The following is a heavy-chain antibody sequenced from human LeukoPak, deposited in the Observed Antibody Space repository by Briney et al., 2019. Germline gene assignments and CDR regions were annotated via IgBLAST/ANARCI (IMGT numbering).Heavy chain of an antibody. J-gene: IGHJ6*03. D-gene: IGHD5-18*01. V-gene: IGHV4-39*07. CDR3: ARARGLVDTAMVTTWDYYYMDV. CDR1: GGSIRRSKYY. CDR2: IYSSGST. Sequence: PSETLSLTCTVSGGSIRRSKYYWGWIRQPPGKGLEWIGSIYSSGSTYYNPSLKSRVTISVDTSNNQFSLKLTSVTAADTAVYYCARARGLVDTAMVTTWDYYYMDVWGKGTTVTVSS.